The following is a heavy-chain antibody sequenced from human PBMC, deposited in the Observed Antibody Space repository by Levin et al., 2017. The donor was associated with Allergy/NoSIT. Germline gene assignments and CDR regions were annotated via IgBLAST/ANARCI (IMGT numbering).Heavy chain of an antibody. CDR2: ITDSGDTT. CDR3: AKFSSVGHWISTAFFGNGFDI. V-gene: IGHV3-23*01. J-gene: IGHJ3*02. Sequence: GGSLRLSCAASGFTFSNYGMSWVRQAPGEGLEWVSVITDSGDTTFYADSVEGRFTVSRENSKNTVYLHMNSLRAEDTAVYYCAKFSSVGHWISTAFFGNGFDIWGQGTLVTVSS. D-gene: IGHD2-2*01. CDR1: GFTFSNYG.